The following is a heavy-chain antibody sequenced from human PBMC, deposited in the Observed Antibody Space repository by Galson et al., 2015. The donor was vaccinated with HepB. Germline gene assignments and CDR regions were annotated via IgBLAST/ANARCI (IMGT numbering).Heavy chain of an antibody. CDR2: VRRSGTGT. V-gene: IGHV3-23*01. Sequence: SLRLSCAASGFTFYVYTMNWVRQAPGKGLEWLSAVRRSGTGTRYADSVKGRFTISRDDSKNTLFLQMNSLRAEDTAIYYCAKDSGFGGEDYWGQGVLVTVS. D-gene: IGHD3-16*01. CDR1: GFTFYVYT. CDR3: AKDSGFGGEDY. J-gene: IGHJ4*02.